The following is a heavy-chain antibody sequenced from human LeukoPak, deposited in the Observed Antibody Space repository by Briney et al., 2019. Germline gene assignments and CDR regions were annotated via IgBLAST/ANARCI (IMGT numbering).Heavy chain of an antibody. CDR1: RYTFTGYN. CDR2: KKTKSGGT. Sequence: ATLNASSAPSRYTFTGYNMHCVRPTPEQRLEWMVWKKTKSGGTNYAQKFKGRATINRDTSSSTAYMELSRLRSDDTAVYYCARRAYAGYSSGDVDWFDPWGQGTLVTVSS. D-gene: IGHD6-25*01. J-gene: IGHJ5*02. V-gene: IGHV1-2*02. CDR3: ARRAYAGYSSGDVDWFDP.